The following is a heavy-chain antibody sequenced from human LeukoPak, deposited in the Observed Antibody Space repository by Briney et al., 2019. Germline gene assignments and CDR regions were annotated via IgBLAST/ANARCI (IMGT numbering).Heavy chain of an antibody. J-gene: IGHJ3*02. V-gene: IGHV3-21*01. Sequence: GGSLRLLCAVSGFTHSRYSKMWVRQARGRGLVGVSYISRSIRSYTSYADSVKGPCTIPTDNPKNPPYLQMTSQRAADTAVYYCARAPLSWYLHDPFDIWGQETIVTVSS. CDR3: ARAPLSWYLHDPFDI. CDR1: GFTHSRYS. CDR2: ISRSIRSYT. D-gene: IGHD6-13*01.